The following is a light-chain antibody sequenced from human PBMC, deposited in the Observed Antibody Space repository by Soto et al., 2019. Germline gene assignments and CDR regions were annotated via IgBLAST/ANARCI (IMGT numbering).Light chain of an antibody. CDR2: AAS. V-gene: IGKV1-9*01. Sequence: DIQMTQSPSSLSASVVDRVTITCRASQDISNYLNWYQQKPGKAPKLLIYAASTLQSGVPSRFSGSGSGTEFTLTISSLQPEDFATYYCQQLNSYPSITFGQGTRLEIK. J-gene: IGKJ5*01. CDR3: QQLNSYPSIT. CDR1: QDISNY.